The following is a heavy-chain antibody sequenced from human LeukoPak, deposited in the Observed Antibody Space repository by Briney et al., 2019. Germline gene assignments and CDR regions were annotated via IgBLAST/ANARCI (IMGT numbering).Heavy chain of an antibody. CDR1: GYTFISYA. J-gene: IGHJ5*02. CDR2: INTNTGNP. CDR3: ASSVCSSASCYHNWFDP. Sequence: ASVKVSCKASGYTFISYAMNWVRQAPGQGLEWMGWINTNTGNPTYAQGFTGRFVFSLDTSVSTAYLQISSLKAEDTAVYYCASSVCSSASCYHNWFDPWGQGTLVTVSS. V-gene: IGHV7-4-1*02. D-gene: IGHD2-2*01.